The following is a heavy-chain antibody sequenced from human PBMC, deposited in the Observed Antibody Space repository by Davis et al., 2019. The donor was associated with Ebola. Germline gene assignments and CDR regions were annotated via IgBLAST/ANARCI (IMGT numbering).Heavy chain of an antibody. D-gene: IGHD3-9*01. CDR3: ARQNFDWLPNDY. J-gene: IGHJ4*02. CDR2: ISYDGSNK. CDR1: GFTFSSYA. Sequence: GGSLRLSCAASGFTFSSYAMHWVRQAPGKGLEWVAVISYDGSNKYYADSVKGRFTISRDNSKNTLYLQMNSLRAEDTAVYYCARQNFDWLPNDYWGQETLVTVSS. V-gene: IGHV3-30*04.